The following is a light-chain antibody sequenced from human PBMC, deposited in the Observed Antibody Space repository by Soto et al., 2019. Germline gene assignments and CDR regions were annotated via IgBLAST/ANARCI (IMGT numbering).Light chain of an antibody. CDR3: QQRGT. V-gene: IGKV3-20*01. J-gene: IGKJ2*02. CDR2: GAS. CDR1: QSVSASF. Sequence: EIVLTQSPGTLSLSPGERATLSCRASQSVSASFLAWYQQKPGQAPRLLIYGASSRATGIPDRFSGSGSGTDFTLCINRLDPEDAAVYYCQQRGTFGQGTKLEIK.